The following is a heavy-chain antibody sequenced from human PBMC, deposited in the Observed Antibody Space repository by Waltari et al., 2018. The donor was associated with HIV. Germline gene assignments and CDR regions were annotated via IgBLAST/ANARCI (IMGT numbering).Heavy chain of an antibody. V-gene: IGHV4-34*01. J-gene: IGHJ4*02. D-gene: IGHD3-10*01. CDR1: GGSFSDNY. Sequence: QVQLQQWGAGLLKPSVTLSLTCAVYGGSFSDNYWSWIRQPPGKGLEWIGEINHSGSTNYNPSLNSRVTISVDTSKNQFSLKLSSVTAADTAVYYCARGGNYYRSGSYYKLDYWGQGTLVTVSS. CDR2: INHSGST. CDR3: ARGGNYYRSGSYYKLDY.